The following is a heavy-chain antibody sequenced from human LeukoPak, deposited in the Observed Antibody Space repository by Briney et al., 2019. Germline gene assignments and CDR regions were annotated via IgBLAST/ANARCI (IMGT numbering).Heavy chain of an antibody. Sequence: PGGSLRLSCAASGFTVSSNYMSWVRQAPGKGLEWVSVIYSGGTTYYADSVKGRFTISRDNSKNTLYLQMNSLRAEDTAVYYCARDSSGLSYFYYWGQGTLVTVSS. CDR3: ARDSSGLSYFYY. CDR2: IYSGGTT. V-gene: IGHV3-66*01. CDR1: GFTVSSNY. D-gene: IGHD3-22*01. J-gene: IGHJ4*02.